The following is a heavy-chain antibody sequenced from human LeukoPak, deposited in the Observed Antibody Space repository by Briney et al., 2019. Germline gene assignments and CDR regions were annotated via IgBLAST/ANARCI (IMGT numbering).Heavy chain of an antibody. CDR3: AREGNSGYDHEDYFDY. Sequence: PGGSPRLSCAASGFTFSSYGMHWVRQAPGKGLEWVAVMWYDGSNKYYADSVKGRFTISRDNSKNTLYLQMNSLRAEDTAVYYCAREGNSGYDHEDYFDYWGQGTLVTVSS. CDR2: MWYDGSNK. CDR1: GFTFSSYG. D-gene: IGHD5-12*01. J-gene: IGHJ4*02. V-gene: IGHV3-33*01.